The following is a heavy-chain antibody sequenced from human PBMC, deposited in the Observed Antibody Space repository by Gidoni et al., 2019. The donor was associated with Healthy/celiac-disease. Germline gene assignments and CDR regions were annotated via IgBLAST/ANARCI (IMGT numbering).Heavy chain of an antibody. Sequence: EVQLVESGGGLVKPGGSLRLSCAASGFTFSSYSMNWVRQAPVKWLEWVSSSSSSSSYIYYADSVKGRFTISRDNAKNSLYLQMNSLRAEDTAVYYCARGLEGASGWYGHWFDPWGQGTLVTVSS. CDR3: ARGLEGASGWYGHWFDP. CDR2: SSSSSSYI. V-gene: IGHV3-21*01. J-gene: IGHJ5*02. D-gene: IGHD6-19*01. CDR1: GFTFSSYS.